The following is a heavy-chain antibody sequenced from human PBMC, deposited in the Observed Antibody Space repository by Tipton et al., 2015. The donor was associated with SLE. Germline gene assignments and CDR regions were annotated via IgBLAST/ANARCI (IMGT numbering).Heavy chain of an antibody. CDR2: INHSGST. CDR3: ARGVVGYIAY. CDR1: GGSFSGYY. V-gene: IGHV4-34*01. Sequence: TLSLTCAVYGGSFSGYYWSWIRQPPGKGLEWIGEINHSGSTDYNPSLKSRVTISEDTSKNQFSLKLSSVTAADTAVYYCARGVVGYIAYWGQGPLVTVSS. D-gene: IGHD1-26*01. J-gene: IGHJ4*02.